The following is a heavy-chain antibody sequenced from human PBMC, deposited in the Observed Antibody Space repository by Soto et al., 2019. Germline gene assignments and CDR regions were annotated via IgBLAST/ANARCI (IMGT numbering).Heavy chain of an antibody. CDR3: ARAGELGYCSGGSCYGFGY. Sequence: PSETLSLTCTVSGGSISSYYWSWIRQPPGKGLEWIGYIYYSGSTNYNPSLKSRVTISVDTSKNQFSLKLSSVTAADTAVYYCARAGELGYCSGGSCYGFGYWGQGTLVTVSS. CDR2: IYYSGST. J-gene: IGHJ4*02. V-gene: IGHV4-59*01. CDR1: GGSISSYY. D-gene: IGHD2-15*01.